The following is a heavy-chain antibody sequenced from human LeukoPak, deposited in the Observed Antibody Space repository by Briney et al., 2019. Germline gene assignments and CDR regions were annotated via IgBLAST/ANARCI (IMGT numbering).Heavy chain of an antibody. CDR2: ISWNSGSI. D-gene: IGHD2-2*02. J-gene: IGHJ4*02. CDR3: ARKHCSSVGCYTHFDY. Sequence: PGGSLRLSCAASGFTFDDYAMHWVRQAPGKGLEWVSGISWNSGSIGYADSVKGRFTISRDNAKNSLYLQMNSLRPEDTAVYYCARKHCSSVGCYTHFDYWGQGTLVTVSP. V-gene: IGHV3-9*01. CDR1: GFTFDDYA.